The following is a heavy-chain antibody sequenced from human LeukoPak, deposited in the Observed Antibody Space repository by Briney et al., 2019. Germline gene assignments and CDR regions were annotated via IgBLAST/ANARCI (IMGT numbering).Heavy chain of an antibody. CDR3: ARDLEYHASGGFDY. J-gene: IGHJ4*02. Sequence: GGSLRLSCAASGFTVSSNYMSWVRQAPGKGLEWVSIIYSGGSTYYADSVKGRFTISRDNSKNTLYLQMNSLRAEDTALYYCARDLEYHASGGFDYWGQGTPVTVSS. CDR1: GFTVSSNY. CDR2: IYSGGST. D-gene: IGHD2-15*01. V-gene: IGHV3-66*02.